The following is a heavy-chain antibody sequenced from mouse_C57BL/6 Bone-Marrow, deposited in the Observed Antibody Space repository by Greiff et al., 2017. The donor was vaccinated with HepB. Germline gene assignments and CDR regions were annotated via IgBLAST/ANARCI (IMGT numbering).Heavy chain of an antibody. CDR1: GFTFSSYA. J-gene: IGHJ3*01. V-gene: IGHV5-9-1*02. D-gene: IGHD4-1*01. Sequence: EVQLVESGEGLVKPGGSLKLSCAASGFTFSSYAMSWVRQTPEKRLEWVAYISSGGDYIYYADTVKGRFTISRDKARNTLYLQMSSLKSEDTAMYYCTRDESGTAWFAYWGQGTLVTVSA. CDR3: TRDESGTAWFAY. CDR2: ISSGGDYI.